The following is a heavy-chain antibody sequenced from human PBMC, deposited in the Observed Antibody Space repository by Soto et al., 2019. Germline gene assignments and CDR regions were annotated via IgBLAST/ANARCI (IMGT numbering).Heavy chain of an antibody. Sequence: GESLKISCKVSGYSFTSYWISWVRQMPGKGLEWMGRIDPSDSYTNYSPSFQGHVTISADKSISTAYLQWSSLKASDTAMYYCAGSRVGSWYSDYYYYGMDVWGQGTTVTVS. CDR1: GYSFTSYW. D-gene: IGHD6-13*01. CDR2: IDPSDSYT. CDR3: AGSRVGSWYSDYYYYGMDV. J-gene: IGHJ6*02. V-gene: IGHV5-10-1*01.